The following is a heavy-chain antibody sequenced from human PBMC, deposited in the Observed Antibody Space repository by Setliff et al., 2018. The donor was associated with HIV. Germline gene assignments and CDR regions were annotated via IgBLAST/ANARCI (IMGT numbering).Heavy chain of an antibody. CDR3: ARKGNVGGWFDP. Sequence: PSETLSLTCTVSGGSISSYYWSWIRLPPGKGLEWIGYIYTSGITNYNPSLKSRVTMSVDTSKNQFSLKLSSVTAADTAAYYCARKGNVGGWFDPWGQGTLVTVSS. CDR1: GGSISSYY. D-gene: IGHD3-16*01. CDR2: IYTSGIT. V-gene: IGHV4-59*01. J-gene: IGHJ5*02.